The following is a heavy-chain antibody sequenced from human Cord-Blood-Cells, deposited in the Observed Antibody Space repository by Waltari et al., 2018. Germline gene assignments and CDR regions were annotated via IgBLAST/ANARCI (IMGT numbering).Heavy chain of an antibody. CDR2: ISWDGGST. CDR1: GFTFDDYA. CDR3: AKAYSSGWYYFDY. D-gene: IGHD6-19*01. V-gene: IGHV3-43D*04. J-gene: IGHJ4*02. Sequence: EVQLVESGGVVVQPGGSLRLSCAASGFTFDDYAMPWVRQAPGKGLEWVSLISWDGGSTYYADSVKGRFTISRDNSKNSLYLQMNSLRAEDTALYYCAKAYSSGWYYFDYWGQGTLVTVSS.